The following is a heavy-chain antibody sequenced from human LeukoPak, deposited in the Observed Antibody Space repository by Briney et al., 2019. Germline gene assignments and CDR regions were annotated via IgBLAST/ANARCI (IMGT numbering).Heavy chain of an antibody. CDR2: IYSGDT. D-gene: IGHD4/OR15-4a*01. V-gene: IGHV3-53*01. Sequence: GGSLRLSCTVSGFTVSSNSMSWVRQAPGKGLEWVSFIYSGDTHYSDSVKGRFTISRDHSKNTLYLQMNSLRAEDTAVYYCARRAGAYSHPYDYWGQGTLVTVSS. CDR3: ARRAGAYSHPYDY. CDR1: GFTVSSNS. J-gene: IGHJ4*02.